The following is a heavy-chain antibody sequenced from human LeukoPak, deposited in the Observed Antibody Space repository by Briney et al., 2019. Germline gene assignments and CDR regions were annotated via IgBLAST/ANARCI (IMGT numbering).Heavy chain of an antibody. CDR3: ARYVVYGSGKYYFDY. J-gene: IGHJ4*02. D-gene: IGHD3-10*01. Sequence: SETLSLTCTVSGGSISNSNYYWSWIRQPPGKELEWLASINYGGTTYYNPSLKSRVTISVDTSKNQFSLRLSSVTAAATAVYLCARYVVYGSGKYYFDYWGQGSLVTVSS. CDR1: GGSISNSNYY. V-gene: IGHV4-39*01. CDR2: INYGGTT.